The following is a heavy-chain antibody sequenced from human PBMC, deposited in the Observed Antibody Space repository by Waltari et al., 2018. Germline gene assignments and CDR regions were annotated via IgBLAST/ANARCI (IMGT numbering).Heavy chain of an antibody. J-gene: IGHJ2*01. CDR2: FYSGGSA. Sequence: EVQLVEYGGGLVQPGGSLRLSCAASGFTVSNTDMGWVRQAPGKGLELVSVFYSGGSAYYADSLKGRFTLSRDNSKNTVYLQMKSLRVEDTAVYYCARVTHSNPAYFDLWGRGTLVTVSS. CDR1: GFTVSNTD. D-gene: IGHD4-4*01. CDR3: ARVTHSNPAYFDL. V-gene: IGHV3-66*01.